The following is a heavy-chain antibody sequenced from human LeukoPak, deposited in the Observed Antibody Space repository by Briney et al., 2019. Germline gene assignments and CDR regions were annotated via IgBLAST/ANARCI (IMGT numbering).Heavy chain of an antibody. CDR1: GFIFSNYW. CDR3: ARDHTDPGLFFAS. D-gene: IGHD2-21*01. Sequence: GGSLRLSCAASGFIFSNYWMTWVRQVPGKGLEWVASIKFDGSEKYYVDSVKGRFTISRDDAKNSLYLQMNSLRAEDTALYYCARDHTDPGLFFASWGQGTLVTVSS. V-gene: IGHV3-7*01. CDR2: IKFDGSEK. J-gene: IGHJ4*02.